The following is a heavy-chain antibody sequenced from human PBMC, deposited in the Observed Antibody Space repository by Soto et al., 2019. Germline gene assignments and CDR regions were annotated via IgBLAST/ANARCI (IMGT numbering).Heavy chain of an antibody. J-gene: IGHJ6*02. D-gene: IGHD2-15*01. V-gene: IGHV1-69*12. CDR3: ATEGDGSGSYYYGMDV. CDR2: IIPIFGTA. CDR1: GGTFSSYA. Sequence: QVQLVQSGAEVKKPGSSVKVSCKASGGTFSSYAITWVRQAPGQGLEWMGGIIPIFGTANYAQKFQGRVTRTADESTSTAYMELSRLRSEDTAVYYCATEGDGSGSYYYGMDVWGQGTTVTVSS.